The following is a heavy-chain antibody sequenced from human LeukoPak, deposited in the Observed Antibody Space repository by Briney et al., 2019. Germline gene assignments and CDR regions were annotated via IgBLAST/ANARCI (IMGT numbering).Heavy chain of an antibody. CDR1: RFTFSSYG. V-gene: IGHV3-23*01. Sequence: GGSLRLSCAASRFTFSSYGMSWVRQAPGKGLEWVSAISGSGGSTYYADSVKGRFTISRDNSKNTLSLQMNSLRAEDTAVYYCAKGARHIVSTLDYWGQGTLVTVSS. CDR3: AKGARHIVSTLDY. CDR2: ISGSGGST. D-gene: IGHD5/OR15-5a*01. J-gene: IGHJ4*02.